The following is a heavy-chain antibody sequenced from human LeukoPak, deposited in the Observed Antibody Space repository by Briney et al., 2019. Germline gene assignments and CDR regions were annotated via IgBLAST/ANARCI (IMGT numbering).Heavy chain of an antibody. Sequence: GGSLRLSCAASGFTFTSYSINWVPEAPGKGLEWVSTISGGGDSTYFADSVKGRFTISRDNSKNTLYLQVNSLRAEDTAVYYCAKGGKWDVTPFDYWGQGTLVTVSS. V-gene: IGHV3-23*01. CDR2: ISGGGDST. D-gene: IGHD1-26*01. CDR1: GFTFTSYS. CDR3: AKGGKWDVTPFDY. J-gene: IGHJ4*02.